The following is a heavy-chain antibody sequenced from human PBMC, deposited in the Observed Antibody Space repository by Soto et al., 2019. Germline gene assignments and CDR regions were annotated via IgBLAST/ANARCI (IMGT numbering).Heavy chain of an antibody. J-gene: IGHJ1*01. D-gene: IGHD6-19*01. V-gene: IGHV1-2*02. CDR2: INPNSGGT. CDR3: ARGPLSVVAVAGTWVGKYFQH. CDR1: GYTFTGYD. Sequence: ASVKVSCKASGYTFTGYDMHWVRQAPGQGLEWMGWINPNSGGTNYAQKFQGRVTMTRDTSISTAYMELSRLRSDDTAVYYCARGPLSVVAVAGTWVGKYFQHWGQGTLVTVSS.